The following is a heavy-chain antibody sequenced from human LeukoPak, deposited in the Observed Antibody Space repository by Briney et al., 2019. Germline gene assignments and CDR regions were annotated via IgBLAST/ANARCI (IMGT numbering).Heavy chain of an antibody. V-gene: IGHV1-18*01. J-gene: IGHJ3*02. CDR2: ISAYNGNT. CDR1: GYTFTSYG. CDR3: ARVSDWSGYPYAFDI. D-gene: IGHD3-3*01. Sequence: ASVKVSCKASGYTFTSYGISWVRQAPGQGLEWMGWISAYNGNTNYAQKLQGRVTITRDTSASTAYMELSSLRSEDTAVYYCARVSDWSGYPYAFDIWGQGTMVTVSS.